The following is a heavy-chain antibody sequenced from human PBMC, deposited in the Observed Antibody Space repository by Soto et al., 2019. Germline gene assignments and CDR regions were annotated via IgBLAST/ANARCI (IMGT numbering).Heavy chain of an antibody. J-gene: IGHJ5*02. Sequence: LSLTCAVYGGSFSGYYWSWIRQPPGKGLEWIGEINHSGSTNYNPSLKSRVTISVDTSKNQFSLKLSSVTAADTAVYYCARGVPAAPSNWFDPWGQGTLVTVSS. CDR3: ARGVPAAPSNWFDP. CDR2: INHSGST. V-gene: IGHV4-34*01. CDR1: GGSFSGYY. D-gene: IGHD2-2*01.